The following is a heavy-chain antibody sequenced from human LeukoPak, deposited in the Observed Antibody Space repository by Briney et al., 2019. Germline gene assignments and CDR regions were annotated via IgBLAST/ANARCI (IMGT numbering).Heavy chain of an antibody. CDR1: GFTFIWNW. CDR3: ARAYS. D-gene: IGHD3-16*01. V-gene: IGHV3-7*01. CDR2: IKPDGSEI. J-gene: IGHJ5*02. Sequence: GGSLRLSCAASGFTFIWNWMSWVRQTSGKGLEWVASIKPDGSEIYYVDSVKGRFTISRDNAKNSLYLQMDSLRGEDTALYYCARAYSWGQGTLVTVSS.